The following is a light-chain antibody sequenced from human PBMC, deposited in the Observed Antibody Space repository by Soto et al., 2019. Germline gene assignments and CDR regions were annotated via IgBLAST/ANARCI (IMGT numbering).Light chain of an antibody. Sequence: QSVLTQPPSASGTPGQRVTISCSGSSSNIGSNTVNWYQQLPGTAPKLLIYSHNQRPSGVPDRFSGSKSGTSASLAISGLQSEYEADYYCAAWDDSLNGYVFGTGTKVTVL. J-gene: IGLJ1*01. V-gene: IGLV1-44*01. CDR2: SHN. CDR1: SSNIGSNT. CDR3: AAWDDSLNGYV.